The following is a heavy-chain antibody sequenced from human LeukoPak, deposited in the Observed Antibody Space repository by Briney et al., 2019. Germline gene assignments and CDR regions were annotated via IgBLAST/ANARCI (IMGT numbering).Heavy chain of an antibody. CDR3: ARVAVPAATSFAY. V-gene: IGHV4-31*03. J-gene: IGHJ4*02. CDR1: GASISSGTYY. CDR2: IHYTGST. D-gene: IGHD2-2*01. Sequence: PSQTLSLTCTVSGASISSGTYYWSWIRQHPGKGPEWIGYIHYTGSTYYNPSLKSRVTMSVDTSKNQFSLKLSSVTAADTAVYYCARVAVPAATSFAYGGRGTLVTVSS.